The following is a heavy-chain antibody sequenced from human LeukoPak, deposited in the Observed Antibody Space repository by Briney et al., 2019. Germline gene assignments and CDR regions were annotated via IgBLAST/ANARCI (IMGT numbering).Heavy chain of an antibody. CDR3: ARSYCGGDRFIFDY. V-gene: IGHV4-39*07. J-gene: IGHJ4*02. Sequence: KPSETLSLTCTVSGGSISSSSYYWGWIRQPPGKGLEWIGSIYYSGSTYYNPSLKSRVTISVDTSKNQFSLKLSSVTAADTAVYYCARSYCGGDRFIFDYWGQGTLVTVSS. CDR1: GGSISSSSYY. CDR2: IYYSGST. D-gene: IGHD2-21*02.